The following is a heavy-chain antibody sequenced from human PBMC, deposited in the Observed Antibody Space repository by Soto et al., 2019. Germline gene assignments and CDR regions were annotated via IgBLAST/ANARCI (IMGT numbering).Heavy chain of an antibody. Sequence: ASVKVSCKASGYTFTSFAISWVRQAPGHELEWMGWISAYNGNTKYAQKVQGRVTMTTDTSTSTAYMELRSLRSDDTAVYYCARDGAQNYDVLTGYYTTEYGLDVWGQGTTVTVSS. CDR3: ARDGAQNYDVLTGYYTTEYGLDV. V-gene: IGHV1-18*01. D-gene: IGHD3-9*01. CDR1: GYTFTSFA. CDR2: ISAYNGNT. J-gene: IGHJ6*02.